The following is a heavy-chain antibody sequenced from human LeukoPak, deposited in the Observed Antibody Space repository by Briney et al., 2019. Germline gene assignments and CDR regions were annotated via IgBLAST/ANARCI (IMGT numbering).Heavy chain of an antibody. J-gene: IGHJ5*02. V-gene: IGHV1-8*01. CDR3: ARDLGVLLWPREFDP. CDR2: MNPNSGNT. CDR1: GYTFTSYD. D-gene: IGHD3-10*01. Sequence: AASVKVSCKASGYTFTSYDINWVRQATGQGLEWMGWMNPNSGNTGYAQKFQGRVTMTRNTSISTAYMELSSLRSEDTAVYYCARDLGVLLWPREFDPWGQGTLVTVSS.